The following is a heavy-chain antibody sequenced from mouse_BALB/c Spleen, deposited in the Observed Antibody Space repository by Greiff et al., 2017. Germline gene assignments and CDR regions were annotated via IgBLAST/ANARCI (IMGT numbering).Heavy chain of an antibody. D-gene: IGHD2-1*01. CDR2: INSNGGST. CDR3: ARDYGNYGDYAMDY. CDR1: GFTFSSYG. Sequence: EVQRVESGGGLVQPGGSLKLSCAASGFTFSSYGMSWVRQTPDKRLELVATINSNGGSTYYPDSVKGRFTISRDNAKNTLYLQMSSLKSEDTAMYYCARDYGNYGDYAMDYWGQGTSVTVSS. J-gene: IGHJ4*01. V-gene: IGHV5-6-3*01.